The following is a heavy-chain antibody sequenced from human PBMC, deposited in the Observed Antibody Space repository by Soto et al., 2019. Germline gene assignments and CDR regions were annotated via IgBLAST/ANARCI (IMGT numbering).Heavy chain of an antibody. CDR2: ISFDGRNT. V-gene: IGHV3-30*18. D-gene: IGHD6-19*01. J-gene: IGHJ4*02. Sequence: PGGSLRLSCAASGFTFNNYGMHWVRQAPGKGLEWVVVISFDGRNTYYADSVKGRFTISRDNSKNTLYLQMNSLRAEDTAVYYCAKVNIAVAGTLPFYWGQGTLVTVSS. CDR3: AKVNIAVAGTLPFY. CDR1: GFTFNNYG.